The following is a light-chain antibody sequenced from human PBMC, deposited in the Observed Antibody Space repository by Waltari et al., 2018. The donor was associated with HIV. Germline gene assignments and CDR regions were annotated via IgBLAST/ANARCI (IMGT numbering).Light chain of an antibody. CDR2: QDK. J-gene: IGLJ2*01. CDR1: KFGDNY. Sequence: SFELTQTPPVSVSPGPTASTTCSGEKFGDNYACWYQQKPGQSPVMVIYQDKRRPSGIPVRFSASNSGNTATLTISGTQALDEADYYCQVWDSTTVIFGGGTRLTVL. CDR3: QVWDSTTVI. V-gene: IGLV3-1*01.